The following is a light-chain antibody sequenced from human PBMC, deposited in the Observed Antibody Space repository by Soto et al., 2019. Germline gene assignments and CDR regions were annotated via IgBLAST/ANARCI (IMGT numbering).Light chain of an antibody. J-gene: IGLJ1*01. V-gene: IGLV2-14*03. CDR2: DVS. CDR1: SSDVGGYNY. Sequence: QSVLTQPAAVSGSPVQSITISCTGTSSDVGGYNYVSWYQHHPGKVPQLLIYDVSNRPSGVSNRFSGSKSGNTASLTISGLQAEDEADYYCYSYTSSNTYVFGTGTKVTVL. CDR3: YSYTSSNTYV.